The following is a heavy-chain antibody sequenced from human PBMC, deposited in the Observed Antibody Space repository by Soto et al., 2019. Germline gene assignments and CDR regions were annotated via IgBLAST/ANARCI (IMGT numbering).Heavy chain of an antibody. CDR2: ITSRGDNT. CDR1: GFTFSSYA. CDR3: AKRGGSSCLDS. Sequence: EVQLLESGGGLVQPGGSLRLSCAASGFTFSSYAMSWVRQTPGKGLEWVSAITSRGDNTYYADSVKGRFTISRDNSKNTLYHQMDTLRVDDTAVHYCAKRGGSSCLDSWGQGTLVTVSS. D-gene: IGHD6-13*01. V-gene: IGHV3-23*01. J-gene: IGHJ4*02.